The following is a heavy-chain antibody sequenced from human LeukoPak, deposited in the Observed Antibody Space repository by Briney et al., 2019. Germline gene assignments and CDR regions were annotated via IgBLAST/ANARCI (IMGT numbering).Heavy chain of an antibody. J-gene: IGHJ4*02. CDR1: EFTFSSYD. D-gene: IGHD4-17*01. Sequence: GGSLRLSCAASEFTFSSYDMNWARQAPGKGLEWVSSISSYSSYIYYADSVKGRFTISRDNAKNSLYLQMNSLRAEDTAVYYCARDRSNGDYAFDYWGQGALVTVSS. CDR2: ISSYSSYI. V-gene: IGHV3-21*01. CDR3: ARDRSNGDYAFDY.